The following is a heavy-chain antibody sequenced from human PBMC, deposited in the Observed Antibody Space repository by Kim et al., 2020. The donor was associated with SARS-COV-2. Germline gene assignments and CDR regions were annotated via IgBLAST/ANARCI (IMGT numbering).Heavy chain of an antibody. J-gene: IGHJ6*02. Sequence: GESLRLSCAASGFTFSSYAMHWVRQAPGKGLEWVAVIWYDGSNKYYADSVKGRFTISRDNSKNTLYLQMNSLRAEDTAVYYCAKDLVVRYYYYYGMDVWGQGTTVTVSS. CDR3: AKDLVVRYYYYYGMDV. V-gene: IGHV3-33*06. D-gene: IGHD2-21*01. CDR1: GFTFSSYA. CDR2: IWYDGSNK.